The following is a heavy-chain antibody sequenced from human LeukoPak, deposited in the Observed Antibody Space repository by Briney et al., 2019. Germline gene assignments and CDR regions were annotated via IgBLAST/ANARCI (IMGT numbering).Heavy chain of an antibody. V-gene: IGHV3-21*05. CDR2: VGYDSTYI. CDR1: GFSFSSCS. J-gene: IGHJ4*02. D-gene: IGHD3-3*01. CDR3: VRDFWVFGRGLTEDY. Sequence: GGSLRLSCAASGFSFSSCSMNWVRQAPGKGLEWVAYVGYDSTYIQYADPVKGRFTGSRDNAKNSLYLQMNSLRAEDTAVYYCVRDFWVFGRGLTEDYWGQGTLVTVSS.